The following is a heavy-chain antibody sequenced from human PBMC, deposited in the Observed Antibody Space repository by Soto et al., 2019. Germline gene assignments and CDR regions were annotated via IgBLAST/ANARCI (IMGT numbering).Heavy chain of an antibody. CDR1: GDSVSSNSAA. V-gene: IGHV6-1*01. CDR3: ARGWYSSGWLHIDY. CDR2: TYYRSKWYN. D-gene: IGHD6-19*01. J-gene: IGHJ4*02. Sequence: PSQTLSLICAISGDSVSSNSAAWNWIRQSPSRGLEWLGRTYYRSKWYNDYAVSVKSRITINPDTSKNQFSLQLNSVTPEDTAVYYCARGWYSSGWLHIDYWGQGTLVTVSS.